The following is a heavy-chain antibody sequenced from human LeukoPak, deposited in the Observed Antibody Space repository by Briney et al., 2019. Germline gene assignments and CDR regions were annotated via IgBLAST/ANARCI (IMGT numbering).Heavy chain of an antibody. D-gene: IGHD6-13*01. CDR2: IIPIFGTA. J-gene: IGHJ4*02. Sequence: GASVKVSCKASVGTFSSYAISWVRQAPGQGLEWMGRIIPIFGTANYAQKFQGRVTITTDESTSTAYMELSSLRSEDTAVYYCAGDPIAAATNFDYWGQGTLVTVSS. CDR3: AGDPIAAATNFDY. CDR1: VGTFSSYA. V-gene: IGHV1-69*05.